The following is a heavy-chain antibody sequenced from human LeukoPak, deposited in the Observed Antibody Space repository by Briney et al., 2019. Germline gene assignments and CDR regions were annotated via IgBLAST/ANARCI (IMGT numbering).Heavy chain of an antibody. Sequence: SETLSLTCTVSGCSISSYYWSWIRQPAGKGLEWIGRIHTTGSTNYNPSLKSRVTMSVDTSKNQFSLNLISVAAADTAVYYCARDSYYYDSSGYFRFDYWGQGTLVTVSS. J-gene: IGHJ4*02. V-gene: IGHV4-4*07. D-gene: IGHD3-22*01. CDR3: ARDSYYYDSSGYFRFDY. CDR2: IHTTGST. CDR1: GCSISSYY.